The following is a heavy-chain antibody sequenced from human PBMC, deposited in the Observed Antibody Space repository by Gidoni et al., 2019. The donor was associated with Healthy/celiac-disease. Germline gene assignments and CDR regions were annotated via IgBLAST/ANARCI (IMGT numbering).Heavy chain of an antibody. CDR3: ARVRYDSSGYYPFDY. CDR1: GFTFRSYG. Sequence: QVQLVESGGGVVQPGRSLRLSCAASGFTFRSYGMHWVRQAPGKGLEWVAVIWYDGSNKYYADSVKGRFTISRDNSKNTLYLQMNSLRAEDTAVYYCARVRYDSSGYYPFDYWGQGTLVTVSS. J-gene: IGHJ4*02. V-gene: IGHV3-33*08. CDR2: IWYDGSNK. D-gene: IGHD3-22*01.